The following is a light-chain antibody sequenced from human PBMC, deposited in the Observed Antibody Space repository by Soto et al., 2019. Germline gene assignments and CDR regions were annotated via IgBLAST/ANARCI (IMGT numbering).Light chain of an antibody. J-gene: IGKJ1*01. CDR1: QSLSNNIY. CDR2: GAS. V-gene: IGKV3-20*01. CDR3: QQYGNSPRT. Sequence: EMVLTQSPGTLSWCPWEIGTLSGMAIQSLSNNIYLAWYQQKPGQAPRLLIYGASSRATGIPDRFSGSGSGTDFTLTISRLEPQDFAMYYCQQYGNSPRTFGQGTKVDNK.